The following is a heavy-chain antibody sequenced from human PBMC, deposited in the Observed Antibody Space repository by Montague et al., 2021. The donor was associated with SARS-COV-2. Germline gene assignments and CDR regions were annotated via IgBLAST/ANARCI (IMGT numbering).Heavy chain of an antibody. CDR2: IYNSGTT. D-gene: IGHD2-8*02. CDR1: NVSINNYS. J-gene: IGHJ4*02. V-gene: IGHV4-59*01. Sequence: SETLSLTCTVSNVSINNYSRGWSRHAPGKGLEWMGHIYNSGTTDYNPSPRSRVTITMDTSTYKIYLKLKSVTTADAAIYYCVPDDEPGRPADFDYWGRGILVTVSS. CDR3: VPDDEPGRPADFDY.